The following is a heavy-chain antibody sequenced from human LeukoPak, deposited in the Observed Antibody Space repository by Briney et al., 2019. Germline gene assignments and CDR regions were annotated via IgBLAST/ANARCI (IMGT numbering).Heavy chain of an antibody. CDR3: ARDHRTGFDY. CDR1: GYTFTSYG. V-gene: IGHV1-18*01. Sequence: ASVKVSCKASGYTFTSYGISWVRQAPGQGLGWLGWISTYNGNTHYAQKLQGRVTMTTDTSTTTAYMELRSLRSDDTAVYYCARDHRTGFDYWGQGTLVTVSS. J-gene: IGHJ4*02. CDR2: ISTYNGNT. D-gene: IGHD7-27*01.